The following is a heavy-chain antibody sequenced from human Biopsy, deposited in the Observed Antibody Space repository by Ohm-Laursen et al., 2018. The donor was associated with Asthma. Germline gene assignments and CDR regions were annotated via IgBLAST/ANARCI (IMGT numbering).Heavy chain of an antibody. J-gene: IGHJ6*02. Sequence: SDTLSLTCSLSSGSGGYMRSGNYYWGWIRQPPGKGLEWIGSIYYSGTTYYNPSLESRVTVSADTSKHQFSLKLTSVTAADTAVYYCVRGSSSWHHGPFHYYYGLDVWGQGTTATVSS. D-gene: IGHD6-13*01. CDR3: VRGSSSWHHGPFHYYYGLDV. CDR2: IYYSGTT. CDR1: SGSGGYMRSGNYY. V-gene: IGHV4-39*01.